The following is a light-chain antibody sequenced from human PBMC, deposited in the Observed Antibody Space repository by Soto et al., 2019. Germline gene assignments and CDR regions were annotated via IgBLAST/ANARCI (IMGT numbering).Light chain of an antibody. J-gene: IGKJ3*01. V-gene: IGKV3-11*01. CDR2: DAS. CDR1: QSVSSY. CDR3: QQRSNWFT. Sequence: EIVLTQSPATLSLSPGERATLSCRASQSVSSYLAWYQQKPGQAPRLLIYDASNRATGIPARFSGSGSGTDFTLTISSLEPEDFAVYYCQQRSNWFTFGPGTKGISN.